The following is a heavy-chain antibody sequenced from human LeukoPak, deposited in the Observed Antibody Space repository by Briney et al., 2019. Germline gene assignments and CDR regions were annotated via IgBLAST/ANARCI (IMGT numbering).Heavy chain of an antibody. D-gene: IGHD2-2*01. CDR3: ARFGDCSSTSCYGWFDP. V-gene: IGHV4-59*01. CDR1: GGSISSYY. J-gene: IGHJ5*02. CDR2: IYYSRST. Sequence: SETLSLTCTVSGGSISSYYWSWIRQPPGKGLEWIGYIYYSRSTNYNPSLKSRVTISVDTSKNQFSLKLSSVTAADTAVYYCARFGDCSSTSCYGWFDPWGQGTLVTVSS.